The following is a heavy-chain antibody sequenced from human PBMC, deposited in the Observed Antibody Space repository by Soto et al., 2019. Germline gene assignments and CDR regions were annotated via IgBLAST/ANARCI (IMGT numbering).Heavy chain of an antibody. CDR2: ISDHNGNT. D-gene: IGHD1-1*01. J-gene: IGHJ4*02. CDR1: GYAFTTYG. Sequence: QVHLVQSGAEVKKPGASVKVSCKGSGYAFTTYGITWVRQAPGQGLEWMGWISDHNGNTNYAQKLQGRVTVTRDTSTSTTYMELRSLGSDDSSVYYCARGRYGDYGGEGAVVTVSS. CDR3: ARGRYGDY. V-gene: IGHV1-18*01.